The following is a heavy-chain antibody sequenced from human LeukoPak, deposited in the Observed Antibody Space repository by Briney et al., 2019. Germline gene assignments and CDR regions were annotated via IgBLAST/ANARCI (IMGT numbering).Heavy chain of an antibody. Sequence: GGSLRLSCAASGFTFSTYAMSWVRQAPGKGLEWVSTISGSGGSTYYADSVKGRFTIPRDNSKNTLYLQMNSLRAEDTAVYYCAKDGCSSTSCYVDYWGQGTLVTVSS. CDR1: GFTFSTYA. V-gene: IGHV3-23*01. CDR3: AKDGCSSTSCYVDY. D-gene: IGHD2-2*01. CDR2: ISGSGGST. J-gene: IGHJ4*02.